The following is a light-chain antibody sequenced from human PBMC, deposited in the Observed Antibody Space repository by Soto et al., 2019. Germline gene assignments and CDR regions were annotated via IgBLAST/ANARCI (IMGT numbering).Light chain of an antibody. V-gene: IGKV1-8*01. CDR2: AAS. J-gene: IGKJ1*01. CDR3: QQYYSYPRT. CDR1: QYITSY. Sequence: AIRMTQSPSSLSASTGDRVPVACRASQYITSYLAWYQQKPGKAPKLLIYAASTLQSGVPSRFSGSGSGTDFTLTITCLQSEDFATYYCQQYYSYPRTFGQGTKVDIK.